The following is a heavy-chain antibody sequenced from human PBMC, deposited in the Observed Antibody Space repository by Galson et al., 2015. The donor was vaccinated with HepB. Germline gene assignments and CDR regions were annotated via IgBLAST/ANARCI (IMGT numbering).Heavy chain of an antibody. CDR3: TRDKGEPLPRDAFDI. V-gene: IGHV3-13*01. CDR2: IGTAGDT. Sequence: LRLSCAASGFTFSSYDMHWVRQATGKGLEWVSAIGTAGDTYYPGSVKGRFTISRENAKNSLYLQMNSLRAGDTAVYYCTRDKGEPLPRDAFDIWGQGTMVTVSS. CDR1: GFTFSSYD. J-gene: IGHJ3*02. D-gene: IGHD1-26*01.